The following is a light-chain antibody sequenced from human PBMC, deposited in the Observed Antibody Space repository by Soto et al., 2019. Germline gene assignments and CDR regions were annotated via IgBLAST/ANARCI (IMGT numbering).Light chain of an antibody. J-gene: IGLJ2*01. Sequence: QSALTQPPSASGSPGQSVTISCTGTSSDVGGYNYVSWYQQHPGKAPKFMIYEVSKRPSGVPDRFSGSKSGNTASLTVSGLQAEDEADYYCSSYAGNNPVVFGGGTQLTVL. CDR2: EVS. V-gene: IGLV2-8*01. CDR1: SSDVGGYNY. CDR3: SSYAGNNPVV.